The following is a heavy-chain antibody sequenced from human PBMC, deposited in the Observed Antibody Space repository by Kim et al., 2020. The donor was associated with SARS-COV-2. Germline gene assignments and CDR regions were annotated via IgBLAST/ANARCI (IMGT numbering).Heavy chain of an antibody. Sequence: SQTLSLTCVISGDNVSGDSVAWNWIRQSPSRGLEWLGRTYYRSKWYNDYAVFVKGRITISPDTSKNQFSLQVNSVTPEDTAVYYCARDHQYSVDYWGQGTLVTVSS. CDR1: GDNVSGDSVA. J-gene: IGHJ4*02. CDR2: TYYRSKWYN. D-gene: IGHD4-4*01. V-gene: IGHV6-1*01. CDR3: ARDHQYSVDY.